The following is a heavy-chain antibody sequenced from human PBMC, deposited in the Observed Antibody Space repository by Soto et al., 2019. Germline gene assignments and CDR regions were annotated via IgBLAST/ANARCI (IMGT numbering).Heavy chain of an antibody. CDR3: ARHDIAGYYYYGMDV. Sequence: PGESLKISCKGSGYSFTSYWISWVRQMPGKGLEWMGRIDPSDSYTNYSPSFQGHVTISADKSISTAYLQWSSLKASDTAMYYCARHDIAGYYYYGMDVWGQGTTVTVSS. V-gene: IGHV5-10-1*01. CDR1: GYSFTSYW. J-gene: IGHJ6*02. D-gene: IGHD6-13*01. CDR2: IDPSDSYT.